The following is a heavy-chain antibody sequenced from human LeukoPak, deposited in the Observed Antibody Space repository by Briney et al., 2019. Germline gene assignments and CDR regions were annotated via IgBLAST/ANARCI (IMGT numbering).Heavy chain of an antibody. CDR1: GGSISRGDYY. V-gene: IGHV4-30-4*01. CDR3: ARATGSGSSGY. D-gene: IGHD1-26*01. Sequence: SETLSLTCTFSGGSISRGDYYWRWIREPPGKGLEWIGYIYYSGSTYYNPSLKSRVTISVDTSKNQFSLKLSSVTAADTAVYYCARATGSGSSGYWGQGTLVTVSS. J-gene: IGHJ4*02. CDR2: IYYSGST.